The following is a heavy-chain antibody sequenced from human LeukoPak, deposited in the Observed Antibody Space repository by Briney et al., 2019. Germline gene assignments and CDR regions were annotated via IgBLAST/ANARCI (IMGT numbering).Heavy chain of an antibody. CDR3: ARDRRPTTVTTLGNY. J-gene: IGHJ4*02. CDR2: ISYDGSNK. Sequence: GGSLRLSCAASGFTFSSYAMHWVRQAPGKGLEWVAVISYDGSNKYYADSVKGRFTISRDNSKNTLYLQMNSLRAEDTAVYYCARDRRPTTVTTLGNYWGQGTLVTVSS. D-gene: IGHD4-17*01. CDR1: GFTFSSYA. V-gene: IGHV3-30-3*01.